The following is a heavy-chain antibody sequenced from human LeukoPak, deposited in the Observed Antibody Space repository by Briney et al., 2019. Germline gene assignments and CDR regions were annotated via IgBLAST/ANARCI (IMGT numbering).Heavy chain of an antibody. CDR2: MNPNSGNT. V-gene: IGHV1-8*01. D-gene: IGHD6-6*01. J-gene: IGHJ5*02. CDR1: GYTFTSYD. Sequence: ASVTVSCKASGYTFTSYDINWVRQATGQGLEWMGWMNPNSGNTGYAQKFQGRVTMTRNTSIRTAYMELSSLRSEDTAVYYCARGRYSSSSNWFDPWGQGTLVTVSS. CDR3: ARGRYSSSSNWFDP.